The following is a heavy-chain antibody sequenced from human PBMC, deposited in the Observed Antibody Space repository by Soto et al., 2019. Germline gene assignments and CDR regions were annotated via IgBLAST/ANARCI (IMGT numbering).Heavy chain of an antibody. CDR2: IKQDGSEK. V-gene: IGHV3-7*05. CDR3: AREGVYSSGAFDY. J-gene: IGHJ4*02. D-gene: IGHD6-25*01. CDR1: GFTFSSYW. Sequence: GGSLRLSCAASGFTFSSYWMSWVRQAPGKGLEWVANIKQDGSEKYYVDSVKGRFTISRDNAKNSLYLQMNSLRAEDTAVYYCAREGVYSSGAFDYWGQGTLVTVSS.